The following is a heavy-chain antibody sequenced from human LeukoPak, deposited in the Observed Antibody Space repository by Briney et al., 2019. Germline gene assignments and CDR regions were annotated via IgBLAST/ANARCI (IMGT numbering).Heavy chain of an antibody. CDR3: ARILRYYDSSGYFLYYFDY. V-gene: IGHV4-38-2*01. J-gene: IGHJ4*02. CDR1: GYSISSGYY. D-gene: IGHD3-22*01. CDR2: IYHSGST. Sequence: PSETLSLTCAVSGYSISSGYYWGWIRQPPGKGLEWIGTIYHSGSTYYNPSLKSRVTISVDTSKNQFSLKLSSVTAADTAVYYCARILRYYDSSGYFLYYFDYWGRGTLVTVSS.